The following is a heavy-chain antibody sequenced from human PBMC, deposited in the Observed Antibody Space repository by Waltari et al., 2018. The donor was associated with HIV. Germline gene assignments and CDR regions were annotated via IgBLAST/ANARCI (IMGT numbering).Heavy chain of an antibody. V-gene: IGHV4-59*01. CDR3: ARDADGLDY. CDR1: GDSINTYY. Sequence: QVQLQESGPGLVKPAETLSLTCTVSGDSINTYYWSWIRQPPGKGLEWIGNIYYSGSNKYNPSLTSRVRISVDTSKKQISLKVKSVTTADTAMYYCARDADGLDYWGQGTLVTVSS. CDR2: IYYSGSN. J-gene: IGHJ4*02.